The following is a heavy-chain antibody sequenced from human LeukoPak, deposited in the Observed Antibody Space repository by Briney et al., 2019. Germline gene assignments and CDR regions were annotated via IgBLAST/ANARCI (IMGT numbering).Heavy chain of an antibody. CDR1: GGSFSGYY. J-gene: IGHJ5*02. Sequence: PSETLSLTCAVYGGSFSGYYWSWIRQPPGKGLEWIGEINHSGGTNYNPSLKSRVTISVDTSKNQFSLKLSSVTAADTAVYYCARGGGRARPYSSGWYNWFDPWGQGTLVTVSS. D-gene: IGHD6-19*01. V-gene: IGHV4-34*01. CDR2: INHSGGT. CDR3: ARGGGRARPYSSGWYNWFDP.